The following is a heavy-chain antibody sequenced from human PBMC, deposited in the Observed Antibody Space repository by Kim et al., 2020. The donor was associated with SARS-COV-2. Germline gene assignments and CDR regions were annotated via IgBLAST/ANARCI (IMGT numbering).Heavy chain of an antibody. CDR2: ISYDGSNK. CDR1: GFTFSSYG. V-gene: IGHV3-30*18. D-gene: IGHD3-10*01. J-gene: IGHJ6*02. Sequence: GGSLRLSCAASGFTFSSYGMHWVRQAPGKGLEWVAVISYDGSNKYYADSVKGRFTISRDNSKNTLYLQMNSLRAEDTAVYYCAKAYYYGSGSYSPADLSYYYYGMDVWGQGTTVTVSS. CDR3: AKAYYYGSGSYSPADLSYYYYGMDV.